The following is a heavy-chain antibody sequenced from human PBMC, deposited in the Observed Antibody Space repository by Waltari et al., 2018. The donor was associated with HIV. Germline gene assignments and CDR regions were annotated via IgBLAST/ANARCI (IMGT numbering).Heavy chain of an antibody. D-gene: IGHD2-15*01. CDR2: VIPIFGTA. J-gene: IGHJ3*02. CDR3: ARDKHLCSGGSCYSDI. Sequence: QVQLVQSGAEVKKPGSAVTVSCTASEGTFSSYAIRWVRPAPGQGLEWMGGVIPIFGTANYAQKFQGRVTITADESTSTAYMELSSLRSEDTAVYYCARDKHLCSGGSCYSDIWGQGTMVTVSS. CDR1: EGTFSSYA. V-gene: IGHV1-69*01.